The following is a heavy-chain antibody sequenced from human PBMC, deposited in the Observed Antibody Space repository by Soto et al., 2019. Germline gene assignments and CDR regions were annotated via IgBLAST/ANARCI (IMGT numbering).Heavy chain of an antibody. D-gene: IGHD5-18*01. CDR3: VRSKGGYSYGTPFDY. V-gene: IGHV3-9*01. J-gene: IGHJ4*02. CDR1: GFTFADYA. CDR2: ISWNSGNI. Sequence: GGSLRLSCSASGFTFADYAMYWVRQVLGKGLEWVSSISWNSGNIGYADSVKGRFTTSRDNAENSLYLQMNSLRPEDTALYYCVRSKGGYSYGTPFDYWGQGTLVTVSS.